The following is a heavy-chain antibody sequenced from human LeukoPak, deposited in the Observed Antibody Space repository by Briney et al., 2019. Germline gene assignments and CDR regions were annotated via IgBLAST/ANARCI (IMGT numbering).Heavy chain of an antibody. J-gene: IGHJ4*02. V-gene: IGHV4-59*08. Sequence: PSETLSLTCTVSGGSISSYYWNWIRQPPGKGLEWIGYIYYSGSTNYNPSLKSRVTISVDTSKTHFSLKLSSVTAADTAVYYCARSLDYGDYVDYWGQGTLVTVSS. CDR1: GGSISSYY. CDR3: ARSLDYGDYVDY. CDR2: IYYSGST. D-gene: IGHD4-17*01.